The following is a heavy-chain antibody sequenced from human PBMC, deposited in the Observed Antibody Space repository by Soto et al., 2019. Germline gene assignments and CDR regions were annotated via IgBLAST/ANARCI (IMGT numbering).Heavy chain of an antibody. CDR3: ARDGATADFDY. V-gene: IGHV1-69*08. J-gene: IGHJ4*02. D-gene: IGHD5-12*01. CDR1: GGTFSSYT. CDR2: IIPILGIA. Sequence: QVQLVQSGAEVKKPGSSVKVSCKASGGTFSSYTISWVRQAPGQGLEWMGRIIPILGIANYAQKVQGRVTITADKSTSTAYMELSSLRSEDTAVYYCARDGATADFDYWGQGPLVTVSS.